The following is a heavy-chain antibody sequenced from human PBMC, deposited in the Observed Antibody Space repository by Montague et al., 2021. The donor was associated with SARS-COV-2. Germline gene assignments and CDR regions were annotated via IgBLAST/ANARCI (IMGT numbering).Heavy chain of an antibody. CDR1: GFTFSSYG. V-gene: IGHV3-33*01. J-gene: IGHJ6*02. D-gene: IGHD1-26*01. CDR3: ARDSRIVGATGGMDV. CDR2: IWYDGSNK. Sequence: SLRLSCAASGFTFSSYGMPWVRQAPGKGLEWVAVIWYDGSNKYYADSVXGRFTISRDNAKNSLNLQMDSLRAEDTALYYCARDSRIVGATGGMDVWGQGTTVIVSS.